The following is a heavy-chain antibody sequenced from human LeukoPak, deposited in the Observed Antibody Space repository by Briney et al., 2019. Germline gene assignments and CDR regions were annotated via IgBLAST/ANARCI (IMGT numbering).Heavy chain of an antibody. Sequence: GGSLRLSCSASGFTVSSNYMSWVRQAPGKGLEWVSVIYSGGSSYYADSVKGRFTISRDNSKNTVYLQMNSLRVEDTAVYYCARGMGGYGGYDYWGQGTLVTVSS. CDR3: ARGMGGYGGYDY. V-gene: IGHV3-66*01. CDR1: GFTVSSNY. J-gene: IGHJ4*02. D-gene: IGHD5-12*01. CDR2: IYSGGSS.